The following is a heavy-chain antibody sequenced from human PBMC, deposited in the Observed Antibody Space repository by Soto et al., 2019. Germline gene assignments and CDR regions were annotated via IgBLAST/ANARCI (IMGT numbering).Heavy chain of an antibody. Sequence: GGSLRLSCAASGFTFSSYAMSWVRQAPGKGLEWVSAISGSGGSTYYADSVKGRFTISRDNSKNTLYLQMNSLRAEDTAVYYCAKGVYKRGYSGYGVHYYYGMDVWGQGTTVTVSS. CDR2: ISGSGGST. J-gene: IGHJ6*02. CDR3: AKGVYKRGYSGYGVHYYYGMDV. D-gene: IGHD5-12*01. CDR1: GFTFSSYA. V-gene: IGHV3-23*01.